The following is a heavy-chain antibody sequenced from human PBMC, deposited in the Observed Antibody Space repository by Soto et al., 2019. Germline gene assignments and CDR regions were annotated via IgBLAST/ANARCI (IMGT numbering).Heavy chain of an antibody. D-gene: IGHD6-13*01. CDR2: INWNGGST. J-gene: IGHJ5*02. CDR1: GFTFDDYG. CDR3: ARRGAAAGTEFFDP. Sequence: EVHLVESGGGVVRPGGSLRLSCAVSGFTFDDYGMTWVRQAPGKGLEWVSGINWNGGSTGYADSVKGRFTISRDNSKNSLYLQMNSLRAEDTAIYHCARRGAAAGTEFFDPWGQGTLVIVSS. V-gene: IGHV3-20*01.